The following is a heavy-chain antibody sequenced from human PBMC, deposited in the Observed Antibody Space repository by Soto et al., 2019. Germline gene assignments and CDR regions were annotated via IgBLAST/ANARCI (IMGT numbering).Heavy chain of an antibody. CDR1: GFTFSSYG. CDR3: GILRDSSGWSTYWFDP. CDR2: IYSGGST. Sequence: GGSLRLSCAASGFTFSSYGMHWVRQAPGKGLEWVSVIYSGGSTYYADSVKGRFTISRDNSKNTLYLQMNSLRAEDTAVYYCGILRDSSGWSTYWFDPWGQGTLVTVSS. V-gene: IGHV3-NL1*01. J-gene: IGHJ5*02. D-gene: IGHD6-19*01.